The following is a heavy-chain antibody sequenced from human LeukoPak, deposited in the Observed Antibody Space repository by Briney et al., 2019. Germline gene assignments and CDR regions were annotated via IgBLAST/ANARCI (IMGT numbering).Heavy chain of an antibody. CDR1: GFIFSQYS. Sequence: GGSLGLSCAASGFIFSQYSMNWVRQAPGKGLEWVSHIRSSSETFYADSVKGRFTISRDNARNSLYLQMNNLRGEDTAIYYCARDAGNSGYGCDLWGQGTLVTVSS. CDR3: ARDAGNSGYGCDL. V-gene: IGHV3-48*01. J-gene: IGHJ5*02. D-gene: IGHD5-12*01. CDR2: IRSSSET.